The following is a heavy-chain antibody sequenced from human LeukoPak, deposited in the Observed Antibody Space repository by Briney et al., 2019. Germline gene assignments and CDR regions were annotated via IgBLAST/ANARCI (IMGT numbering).Heavy chain of an antibody. CDR2: IYAGNSDA. Sequence: GESLKISCHGFGYPFTTSWIGWVRQLPGKGLEWTAIIYAGNSDAKYSPSFQGQVSISTDRSISTAYLHWSSLRASDTAIYYCAIITLPDGRVYWGQGTLVTVSS. V-gene: IGHV5-51*01. D-gene: IGHD3-22*01. CDR1: GYPFTTSW. J-gene: IGHJ4*02. CDR3: AIITLPDGRVY.